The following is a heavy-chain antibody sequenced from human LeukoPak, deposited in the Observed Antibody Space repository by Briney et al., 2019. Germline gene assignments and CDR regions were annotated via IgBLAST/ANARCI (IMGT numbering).Heavy chain of an antibody. V-gene: IGHV3-20*01. CDR1: GFTFDDYG. CDR3: VRDEYCSSATCPMDV. J-gene: IGHJ6*03. CDR2: INWNGGST. Sequence: GGSLRLSCAASGFTFDDYGMSWVRQVPGKGLEWVSGINWNGGSTGYADSVKGRFTISRDNAKNSLYLQMNGLRAEDTALFHCVRDEYCSSATCPMDVWGKGTTVTVSS. D-gene: IGHD2-2*01.